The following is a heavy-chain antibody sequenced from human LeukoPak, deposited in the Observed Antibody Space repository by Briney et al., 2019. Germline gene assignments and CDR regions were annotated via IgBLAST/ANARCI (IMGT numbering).Heavy chain of an antibody. J-gene: IGHJ4*02. CDR1: GFTFSSYE. CDR3: ARVSPNTVTTLQYFDY. CDR2: IKQDGSEK. Sequence: QPGGSLRLSCAASGFTFSSYEMNWVRQAPGKGLEWVANIKQDGSEKYYVDSVKGRFTISRDNAKNSLYLQMNSLRAEDTAVYYCARVSPNTVTTLQYFDYWGQGTLVTVSS. D-gene: IGHD4-17*01. V-gene: IGHV3-7*01.